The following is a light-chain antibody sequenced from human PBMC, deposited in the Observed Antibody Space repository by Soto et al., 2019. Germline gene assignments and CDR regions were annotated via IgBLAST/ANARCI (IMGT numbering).Light chain of an antibody. Sequence: QSALTQPPSASGSPGQSVAISCTGTSSDVGGYNYVSWYQQHPGKAPKLMIYEVNKRPSGVPDRFSGSKSGNTASLTVSGLQAEDEADYYCCLYIGATTYVFGTGTKLTVL. V-gene: IGLV2-8*01. J-gene: IGLJ1*01. CDR3: CLYIGATTYV. CDR1: SSDVGGYNY. CDR2: EVN.